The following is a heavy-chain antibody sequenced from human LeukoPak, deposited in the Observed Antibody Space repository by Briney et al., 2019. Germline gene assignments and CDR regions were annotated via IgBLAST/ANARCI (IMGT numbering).Heavy chain of an antibody. CDR2: INSDGSST. V-gene: IGHV3-74*01. CDR1: GFTFTSYC. CDR3: ARVPSFAPGD. D-gene: IGHD3-10*01. Sequence: QPGRSLRPSCAASGFTFTSYCMHWVRQAPGKGLVWVSRINSDGSSTSYADSVRGRFTISRDNAKNTLYLQMNSLSAEDTAVYYCARVPSFAPGDWGQGTLVTVSS. J-gene: IGHJ4*02.